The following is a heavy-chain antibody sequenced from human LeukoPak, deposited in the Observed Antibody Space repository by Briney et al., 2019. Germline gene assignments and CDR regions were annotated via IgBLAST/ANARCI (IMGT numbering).Heavy chain of an antibody. D-gene: IGHD2-15*01. CDR1: GYTFTGYY. V-gene: IGHV1-2*02. J-gene: IGHJ6*03. Sequence: ASVKVSCKASGYTFTGYYMHWVRQAPGQGLEWMGWINPNSGGTNYAQKFQGRVTMTRDTYISTAYMELSRLRSDDTAVYYCARDPSGYCSGGSCSYYYYYMDVWGTGTTVTVSS. CDR2: INPNSGGT. CDR3: ARDPSGYCSGGSCSYYYYYMDV.